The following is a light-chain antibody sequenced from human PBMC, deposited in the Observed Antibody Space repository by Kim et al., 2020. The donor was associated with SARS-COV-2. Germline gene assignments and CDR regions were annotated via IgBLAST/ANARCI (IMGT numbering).Light chain of an antibody. J-gene: IGKJ2*01. V-gene: IGKV3-15*01. CDR2: GAS. CDR3: HQYNDWPPGDT. Sequence: SPGERATLSCRASQSVSNNLAWYQHNPGQPPRLLIYGASTRATGVPSRFSGSGSGTDFTLTVSSLQSGDFAVYFCHQYNDWPPGDTFGQGTKLEI. CDR1: QSVSNN.